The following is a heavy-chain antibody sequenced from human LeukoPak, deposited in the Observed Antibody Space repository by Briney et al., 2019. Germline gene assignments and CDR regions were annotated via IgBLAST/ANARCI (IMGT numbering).Heavy chain of an antibody. CDR1: GFTFSSYE. D-gene: IGHD5-18*01. CDR3: ARARGYSYLSGVDY. J-gene: IGHJ4*02. V-gene: IGHV3-48*03. CDR2: ISSSGSTI. Sequence: GGSLRLSCAASGFTFSSYEMNWVRQAPGKGLEWVSYISSSGSTIYYADSVKGRFTISRDNAKNSLYLQMNSLRAEDTAVYYCARARGYSYLSGVDYWGQGTLVTVSS.